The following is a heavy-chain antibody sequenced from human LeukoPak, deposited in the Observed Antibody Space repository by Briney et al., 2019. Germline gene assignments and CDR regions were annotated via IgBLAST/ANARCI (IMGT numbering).Heavy chain of an antibody. CDR2: IKQDGGDQ. J-gene: IGHJ3*02. CDR3: VRDGILTYAFDI. Sequence: HSGGSLRLSCSASGFTFSSYWMSWVRQAPGKGLEWMANIKQDGGDQNYVDSVKGRFTISRDNAKNSLFLQMNSLRAEDTAVYYCVRDGILTYAFDIWGQGTMVTVSP. CDR1: GFTFSSYW. D-gene: IGHD1-1*01. V-gene: IGHV3-7*01.